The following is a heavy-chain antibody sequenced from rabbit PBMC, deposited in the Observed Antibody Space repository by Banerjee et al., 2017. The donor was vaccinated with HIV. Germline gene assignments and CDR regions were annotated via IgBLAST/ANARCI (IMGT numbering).Heavy chain of an antibody. Sequence: QSLEESGGDLVKPEGSLTLTCKASGFDFSSKAMCWFRQAPGNGPEWIACIYVGDGSTDYANWAKGRFTISKTSSTTVTLQMTSLTAADTATYFCARDAYVGINYDAFNLWGPVSMV. CDR3: ARDAYVGINYDAFNL. V-gene: IGHV1S40*01. J-gene: IGHJ4*01. CDR1: GFDFSSKA. CDR2: IYVGDGST. D-gene: IGHD8-1*01.